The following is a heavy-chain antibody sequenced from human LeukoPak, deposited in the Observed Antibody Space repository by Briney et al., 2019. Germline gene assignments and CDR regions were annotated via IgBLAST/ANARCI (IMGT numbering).Heavy chain of an antibody. V-gene: IGHV3-11*01. D-gene: IGHD6-19*01. J-gene: IGHJ4*02. Sequence: TGGSLRLSCAASGFTFSDFYMNWIRQAPGKGLEWVSYISGSGSTTYYADSVKGRFTISRDNAKNSLYLQMNSLRAEDAAVYYCARSRQWHDFWGQGTLVTVSS. CDR3: ARSRQWHDF. CDR2: ISGSGSTT. CDR1: GFTFSDFY.